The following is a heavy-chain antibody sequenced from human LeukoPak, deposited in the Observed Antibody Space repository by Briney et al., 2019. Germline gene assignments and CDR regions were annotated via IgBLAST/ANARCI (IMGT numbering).Heavy chain of an antibody. Sequence: PGGSLRLSCAASGFTFSSYGMHWVRQAPGKGLEWVAVISYDGSNKYYADSVKGRFTISRDNSKNTLYLQMNSLRAEDTAVYYCAVRVAQFRNFDYWGRGTLVTVSS. V-gene: IGHV3-30*03. J-gene: IGHJ4*02. D-gene: IGHD5-12*01. CDR1: GFTFSSYG. CDR3: AVRVAQFRNFDY. CDR2: ISYDGSNK.